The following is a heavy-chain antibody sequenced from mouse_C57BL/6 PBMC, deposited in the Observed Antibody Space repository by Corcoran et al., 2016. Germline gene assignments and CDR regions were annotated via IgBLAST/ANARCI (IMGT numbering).Heavy chain of an antibody. CDR3: ARERGQLRLRGTWFAY. Sequence: QVQLQQSGPELVKPGASLKLSCKASGYTFTSYDINWVKQRPGQGLEWIGWIYPRDGSTKYNEKFKGKATLTVDTSSSTAYMELHSLTSEDSAVYFCARERGQLRLRGTWFAYWGQGTLVTVSA. CDR2: IYPRDGST. CDR1: GYTFTSYD. D-gene: IGHD3-2*02. J-gene: IGHJ3*01. V-gene: IGHV1-85*01.